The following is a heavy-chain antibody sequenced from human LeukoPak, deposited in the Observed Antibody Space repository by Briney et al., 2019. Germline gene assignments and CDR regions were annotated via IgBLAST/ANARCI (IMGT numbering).Heavy chain of an antibody. CDR3: AKDSSSSLDH. CDR2: IWYDGNNE. J-gene: IGHJ4*02. D-gene: IGHD6-6*01. CDR1: GFTFSTFG. V-gene: IGHV3-33*06. Sequence: GGSLRLSCAASGFTFSTFGMHWVRQAPGQGLEWVAVIWYDGNNEYYADSVKGRFAISRDNSNKTLVLQMYSLRAEDTAVYYCAKDSSSSLDHWGQGTLVTVSS.